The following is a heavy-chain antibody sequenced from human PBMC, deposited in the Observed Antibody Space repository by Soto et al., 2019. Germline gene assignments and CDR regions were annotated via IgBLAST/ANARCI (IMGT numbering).Heavy chain of an antibody. Sequence: ASEEISCKASWPQLATYGINWVRQAPGQGLEWMGWISAYNGNTKYAQNLQGRVTMTTDASTSTAYMEMRSLRSDDTAVYYCARDLDGSGSYYTDYWGPGTLVTVSS. CDR1: WPQLATYG. CDR3: ARDLDGSGSYYTDY. V-gene: IGHV1-18*01. D-gene: IGHD3-10*01. J-gene: IGHJ4*02. CDR2: ISAYNGNT.